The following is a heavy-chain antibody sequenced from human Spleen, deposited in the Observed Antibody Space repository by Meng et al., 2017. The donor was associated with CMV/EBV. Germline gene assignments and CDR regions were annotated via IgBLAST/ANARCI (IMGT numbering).Heavy chain of an antibody. Sequence: ASVKVSCKVSGYTLTELSSHWVRQAPGKGLEWMGGFDPEDGETIYAQKFQGRVTMTEDTSTDTAYMELSSLRSDNTAVYYCARDIYYYGSGDTGLFGMDVWGQGTTVTVSS. V-gene: IGHV1-24*01. CDR1: GYTLTELS. CDR3: ARDIYYYGSGDTGLFGMDV. CDR2: FDPEDGET. D-gene: IGHD3-10*01. J-gene: IGHJ6*02.